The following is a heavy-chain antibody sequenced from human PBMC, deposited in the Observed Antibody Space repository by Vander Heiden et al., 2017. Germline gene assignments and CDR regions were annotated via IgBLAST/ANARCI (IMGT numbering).Heavy chain of an antibody. J-gene: IGHJ6*02. CDR1: GFTFSSYG. V-gene: IGHV3-33*01. Sequence: QVQLVESGGGVVQPGRSLRLSCAASGFTFSSYGMHWVRQAPGKGLEWVAVIWYDGSNKYYADSVKGRVTISRDNSKNTLYLQMNSLRAEDTAVYYCARDVYDDSSGLLHGMDVWGQGTTVTVYS. CDR3: ARDVYDDSSGLLHGMDV. CDR2: IWYDGSNK. D-gene: IGHD3-22*01.